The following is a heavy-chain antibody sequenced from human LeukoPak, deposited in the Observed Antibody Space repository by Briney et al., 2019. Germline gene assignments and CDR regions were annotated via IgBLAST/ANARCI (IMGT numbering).Heavy chain of an antibody. J-gene: IGHJ6*04. D-gene: IGHD2-15*01. CDR2: MSGSGGST. V-gene: IGHV3-23*01. Sequence: HSGGSLRLSCAASGVTFSNYAMSWVRQAPEKGLEVVSAMSGSGGSTYYADSVKGRFTISRDNSKNTLYLQMNSLRAEDTAVYYCAEDRVYCSGGSCPPDYGMDVWGKGTTVTVSS. CDR3: AEDRVYCSGGSCPPDYGMDV. CDR1: GVTFSNYA.